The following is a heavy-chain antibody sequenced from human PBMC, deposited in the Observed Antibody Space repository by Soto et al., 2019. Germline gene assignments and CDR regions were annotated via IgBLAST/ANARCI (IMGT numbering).Heavy chain of an antibody. Sequence: GGSLRLSCEGTGFEVTGFSFSDYYMTWIRQPPGKGLEWVSYITGSGTTTFYTESVKGRFTISRDNTKNSVYLQMDRLRVEDTAVYFCARRRGGYNWTAKIFDCWGQGTQVTVSS. V-gene: IGHV3-11*01. D-gene: IGHD1-20*01. CDR2: ITGSGTTT. CDR3: ARRRGGYNWTAKIFDC. J-gene: IGHJ4*02. CDR1: GFEVTGFSFSDYY.